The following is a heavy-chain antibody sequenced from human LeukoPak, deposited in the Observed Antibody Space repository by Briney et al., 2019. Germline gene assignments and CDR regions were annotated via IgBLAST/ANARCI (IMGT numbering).Heavy chain of an antibody. Sequence: GGSLRLSWAASGFTFSDYYRSWIGQAPGKGLEWVSYISSSGSTIYYAYFRNGRFTTATNNAKNSPYMQLNSLRAEDTAVYYCAGVGLGRTYYYGMDVWGQGTTVTVFS. D-gene: IGHD3-16*01. CDR1: GFTFSDYY. J-gene: IGHJ6*02. V-gene: IGHV3-11*01. CDR2: ISSSGSTI. CDR3: AGVGLGRTYYYGMDV.